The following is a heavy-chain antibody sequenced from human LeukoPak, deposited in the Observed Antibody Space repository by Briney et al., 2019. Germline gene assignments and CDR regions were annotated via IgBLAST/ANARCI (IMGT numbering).Heavy chain of an antibody. Sequence: ASVKVSCKASGYTFTSYGISWVRQAPGQGLEWMGWISAYNGNTNYAQKLQGRVTMTTDTSTSTAYMELRSLRSDDTAVYYCARDLTMVRGVLSYMDVWGKGTTVTVSS. CDR1: GYTFTSYG. D-gene: IGHD3-10*01. V-gene: IGHV1-18*01. CDR2: ISAYNGNT. CDR3: ARDLTMVRGVLSYMDV. J-gene: IGHJ6*03.